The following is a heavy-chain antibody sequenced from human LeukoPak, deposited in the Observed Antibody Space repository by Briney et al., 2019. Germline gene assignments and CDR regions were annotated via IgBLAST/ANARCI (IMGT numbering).Heavy chain of an antibody. CDR3: AREYGGNRGDAFDI. J-gene: IGHJ3*02. Sequence: SETLSLTCAVSGYSISSGYYWGWIRQPPGKGLEWIGRIYHSVGANYNPSLKSRVTISVDTSKNQFSLKLSSVTAADTAVYYCAREYGGNRGDAFDIWGQGTMVTVSS. CDR2: IYHSVGA. V-gene: IGHV4-38-2*02. D-gene: IGHD4/OR15-4a*01. CDR1: GYSISSGYY.